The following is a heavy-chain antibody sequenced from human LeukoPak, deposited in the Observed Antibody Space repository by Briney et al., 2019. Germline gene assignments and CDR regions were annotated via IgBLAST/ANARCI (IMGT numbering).Heavy chain of an antibody. Sequence: GGSLRLSCAASGFTFSSYAMHWVRQVSGKGLEWVSGINGNGGRTYYADSVKGRFTISGDDSRNTLYLQMDNLRADDTAVYYCAKAYSASPGGYFDYWGQGALVTVSS. D-gene: IGHD1-26*01. CDR3: AKAYSASPGGYFDY. J-gene: IGHJ4*02. V-gene: IGHV3-23*01. CDR1: GFTFSSYA. CDR2: INGNGGRT.